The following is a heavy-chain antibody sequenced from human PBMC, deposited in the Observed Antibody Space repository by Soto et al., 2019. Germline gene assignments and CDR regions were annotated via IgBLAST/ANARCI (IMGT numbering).Heavy chain of an antibody. CDR1: GYTFTSYY. CDR2: INPSGGST. D-gene: IGHD3-3*01. J-gene: IGHJ6*01. Sequence: ASVKVSCKASGYTFTSYYMHWVRQAPGQGLEWMGIINPSGGSTSYAQKFQGRVTMTRDTSTSTVYMELSSLRSEDTAVYYSASPLRFLEWFPPKYYGMDVWGKGPTVTVSS. CDR3: ASPLRFLEWFPPKYYGMDV. V-gene: IGHV1-46*01.